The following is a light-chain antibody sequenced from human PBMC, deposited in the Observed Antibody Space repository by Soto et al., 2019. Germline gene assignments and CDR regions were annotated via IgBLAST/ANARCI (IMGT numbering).Light chain of an antibody. J-gene: IGLJ1*01. Sequence: QSVLTQPASVSGSPGQSITISCTGTRSDVGGYNYVSWYQQLPGKAPKLMIYDVSDRPSGVSDRFSGSKSGNTASLTISGLQAEDEADYYCSSYTSSSTLGVFGTGTKVSVL. CDR1: RSDVGGYNY. CDR2: DVS. CDR3: SSYTSSSTLGV. V-gene: IGLV2-14*03.